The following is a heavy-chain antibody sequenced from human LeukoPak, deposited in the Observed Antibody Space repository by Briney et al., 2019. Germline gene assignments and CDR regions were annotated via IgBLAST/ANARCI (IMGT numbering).Heavy chain of an antibody. CDR1: GYSFNKYW. CDR2: IYPGDSDT. D-gene: IGHD4-11*01. V-gene: IGHV5-51*01. J-gene: IGHJ4*02. Sequence: RGESLKISCEGSGYSFNKYWIVWVRQMPGEGLEWMGLIYPGDSDTRYSPSFQGLVTISVDQSISTAYLQWSNMRGHATAMYYCARRLTTATFDYWGQGTLVTVSS. CDR3: ARRLTTATFDY.